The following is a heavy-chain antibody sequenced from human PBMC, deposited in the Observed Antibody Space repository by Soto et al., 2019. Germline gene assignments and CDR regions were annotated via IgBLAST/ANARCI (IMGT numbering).Heavy chain of an antibody. J-gene: IGHJ3*02. D-gene: IGHD5-12*01. CDR1: GYSFAGYW. CDR3: ARRALRGYSGYDFTDAFDI. V-gene: IGHV5-10-1*01. CDR2: IDPSDSQT. Sequence: PGESLKISCKGSGYSFAGYWVTWVRQKPGKGLEWMGRIDPSDSQTYYSPSFRGHVTISVTKSISTAYLQWSSLKASDTAMYYCARRALRGYSGYDFTDAFDIWGQGTMVTVPS.